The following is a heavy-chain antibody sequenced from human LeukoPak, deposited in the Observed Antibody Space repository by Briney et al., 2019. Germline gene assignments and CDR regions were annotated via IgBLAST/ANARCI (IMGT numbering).Heavy chain of an antibody. J-gene: IGHJ4*02. D-gene: IGHD3-3*01. CDR1: GFTFSGSA. V-gene: IGHV3-73*01. CDR2: IRSKSNNYAT. CDR3: TRSLYYDSWSGYFGGEDFDY. Sequence: PGGSLKLSCAASGFTFSGSAIHWVRQASGKGLEWVGCIRSKSNNYATTYGASVKGRFTFSRDDSTSTAYLQMNSLKTEDTAVYYCTRSLYYDSWSGYFGGEDFDYWGQGTLVTVSS.